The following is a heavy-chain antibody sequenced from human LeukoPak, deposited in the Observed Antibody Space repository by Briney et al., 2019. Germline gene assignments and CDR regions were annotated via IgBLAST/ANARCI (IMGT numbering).Heavy chain of an antibody. D-gene: IGHD7-27*01. V-gene: IGHV4-59*08. CDR3: ARRLTGVLSFDY. CDR1: GGSISSYY. CDR2: IYYSGST. J-gene: IGHJ4*02. Sequence: SETLSLTCTVSGGSISSYYWSWIRQPPGKGLEWIGYIYYSGSTNYNPSLKSRVTISVGTSKNQFSLKLSSVTAADTAVYYCARRLTGVLSFDYWGQGTLVTVSS.